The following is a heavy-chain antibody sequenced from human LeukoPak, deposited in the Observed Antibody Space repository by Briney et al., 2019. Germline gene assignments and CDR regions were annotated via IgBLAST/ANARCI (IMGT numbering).Heavy chain of an antibody. V-gene: IGHV1-18*01. CDR3: ARDVRGIVGMDYFDY. CDR1: GYIFISYG. Sequence: ASVKVSCKASGYIFISYGISWVRQAPGQGLEWMGWISAYNGNTKYAQKLQGRVTMTTDTSKSTAYMELRSLRSDDTAVYYCARDVRGIVGMDYFDYWGQGTLVTVSS. D-gene: IGHD3-22*01. CDR2: ISAYNGNT. J-gene: IGHJ4*02.